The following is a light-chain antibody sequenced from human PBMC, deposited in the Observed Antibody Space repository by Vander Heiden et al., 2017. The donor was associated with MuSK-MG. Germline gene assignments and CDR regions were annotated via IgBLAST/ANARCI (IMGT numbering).Light chain of an antibody. V-gene: IGLV2-14*03. CDR3: SSDTSSNTVV. CDR2: DVS. J-gene: IGLJ2*01. CDR1: SSDVGGYNY. Sequence: QSALTQPASVSGSPGQSITISCTGTSSDVGGYNYVSWYQQHPGKAPKIMIYDVSSRPSGVSNRFSGSKSGNTAALTISGLQAEDEADYYCSSDTSSNTVVFGGGTKLTVL.